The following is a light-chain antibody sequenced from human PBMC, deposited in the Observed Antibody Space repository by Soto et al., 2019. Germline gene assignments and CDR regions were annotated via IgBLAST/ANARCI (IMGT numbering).Light chain of an antibody. CDR3: HQCSNWLGYT. CDR1: QSVSSY. Sequence: EIVLTQSPATLSLSPGEIATLSCRASQSVSSYLAWYQQKPGQAPRLLIYDASNRAIGLPARFSGSGSGTVFPLTISRLVPDDFAVCDCHQCSNWLGYTFGQGTKREIK. CDR2: DAS. J-gene: IGKJ2*01. V-gene: IGKV3-11*01.